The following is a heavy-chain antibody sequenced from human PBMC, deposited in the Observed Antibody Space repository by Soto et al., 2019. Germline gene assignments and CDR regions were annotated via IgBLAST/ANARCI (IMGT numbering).Heavy chain of an antibody. CDR1: GGSISSGGYS. V-gene: IGHV4-30-2*01. CDR2: IYHSGST. CDR3: AKDYYMDV. J-gene: IGHJ6*03. Sequence: PSETLSLTCAVSGGSISSGGYSWSWIRQPPGKGLEWIGYIYHSGSTYYNPSLKSRVTISVDRSKNQFSLKLSSVTAEDTAVYYCAKDYYMDVWGKGTTVTVSS.